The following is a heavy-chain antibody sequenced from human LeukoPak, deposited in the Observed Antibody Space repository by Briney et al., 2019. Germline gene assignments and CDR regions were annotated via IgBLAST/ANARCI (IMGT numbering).Heavy chain of an antibody. J-gene: IGHJ4*02. CDR2: IWYDGSNK. Sequence: GGSLRLSCAASGFTFSSSEMSWVRQAPGKGLEWVAVIWYDGSNKYYADSVKGRFTISRDNSKNTLYLQMNSLRAEDTAVYYCARDRGYSSGRGKDYWGQGTLVTVSS. D-gene: IGHD6-19*01. CDR3: ARDRGYSSGRGKDY. CDR1: GFTFSSSE. V-gene: IGHV3-33*08.